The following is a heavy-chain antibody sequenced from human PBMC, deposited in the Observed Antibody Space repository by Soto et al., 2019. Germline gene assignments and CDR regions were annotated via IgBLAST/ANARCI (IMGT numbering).Heavy chain of an antibody. J-gene: IGHJ4*02. V-gene: IGHV4-4*02. D-gene: IGHD4-17*01. CDR2: IYHSRST. CDR3: ARGVTTFDY. CDR1: GGSISSRNG. Sequence: SETQSLTCAVAGGSISSRNGWSWVRQPQGKGLEWIGAIYHSRSTNYNPSLKSRVTISVEKSKNQFSLKLSSVTAADTAVYYCARGVTTFDYWGQGTLVTVSS.